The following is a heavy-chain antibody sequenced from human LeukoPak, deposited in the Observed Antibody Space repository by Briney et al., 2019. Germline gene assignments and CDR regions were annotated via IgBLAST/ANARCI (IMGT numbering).Heavy chain of an antibody. CDR1: GFIFRNFA. CDR3: AKDAHYYDSSGQFDY. J-gene: IGHJ4*02. Sequence: PGGSLRLSCAASGFIFRNFAMQWVRQAPGKGLEWVGVMWTDRSDKYYADSVKGRFTISRDNSKNTLYLQMNSLRAEDTAVYYCAKDAHYYDSSGQFDYWGQGTLVTVSS. CDR2: MWTDRSDK. D-gene: IGHD3-22*01. V-gene: IGHV3-30*02.